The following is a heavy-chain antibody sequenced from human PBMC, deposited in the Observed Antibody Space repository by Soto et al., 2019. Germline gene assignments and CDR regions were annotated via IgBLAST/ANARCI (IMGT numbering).Heavy chain of an antibody. J-gene: IGHJ4*02. Sequence: GGSLRLSCAASGFTFSSYEMNWVRQAPGKGLEWVSYISSSASTIYHTDSVKGRFTISRDNAKNSLYLQMNSLRAEDTAVYYCAIGAGTYLRYWGQGTLVTVSS. V-gene: IGHV3-48*03. CDR3: AIGAGTYLRY. CDR1: GFTFSSYE. CDR2: ISSSASTI. D-gene: IGHD1-1*01.